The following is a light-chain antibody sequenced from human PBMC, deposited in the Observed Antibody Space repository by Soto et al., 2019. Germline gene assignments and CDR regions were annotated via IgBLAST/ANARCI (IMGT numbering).Light chain of an antibody. CDR2: DVS. V-gene: IGKV3-11*01. Sequence: EIVLTQSPAALSLSPGERATLARKASQSFGQYLARYQQIPDQVPRLLISDVSDRSTGLPARFSGSGSGTVFTVSISSLYPEDFAVYYFLRRMSRPLTFGGGTKVE. CDR1: QSFGQY. CDR3: LRRMSRPLT. J-gene: IGKJ4*01.